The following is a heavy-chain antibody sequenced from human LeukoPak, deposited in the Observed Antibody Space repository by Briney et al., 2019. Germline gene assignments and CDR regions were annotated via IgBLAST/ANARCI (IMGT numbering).Heavy chain of an antibody. D-gene: IGHD5-12*01. Sequence: GGSLRLSCAASGFIFSNFAMTWVRQAPGKGLEWVSGISSSGGTTRYADSVKGRFSISRDSSSNTLHLQMNSLRAENTAVYYCAKFNVPVVATMVGYFDNWGLGTPVIVAS. V-gene: IGHV3-23*01. CDR2: ISSSGGTT. CDR3: AKFNVPVVATMVGYFDN. CDR1: GFIFSNFA. J-gene: IGHJ4*02.